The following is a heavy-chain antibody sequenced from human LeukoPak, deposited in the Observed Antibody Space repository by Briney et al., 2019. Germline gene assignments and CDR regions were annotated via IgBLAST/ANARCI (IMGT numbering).Heavy chain of an antibody. CDR1: GFTFSSYS. V-gene: IGHV3-21*01. J-gene: IGHJ4*02. CDR2: ISSSSSYI. Sequence: GGSLRLSCAASGFTFSSYSMNWVRQAPGKGLGWVSSISSSSSYIYYADSVKGRFTISRDNAKNSLYLQMNSLRAEDTAVYYCARDPNTYYYGSGLIFDYWGQGTLVTVSS. D-gene: IGHD3-10*01. CDR3: ARDPNTYYYGSGLIFDY.